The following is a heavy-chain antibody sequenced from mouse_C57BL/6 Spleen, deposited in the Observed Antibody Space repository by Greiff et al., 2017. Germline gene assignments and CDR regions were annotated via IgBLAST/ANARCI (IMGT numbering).Heavy chain of an antibody. D-gene: IGHD1-1*01. J-gene: IGHJ4*01. CDR3: TRSYGSSYDYAMDY. CDR2: IDPETGGT. CDR1: GYTFTDYE. V-gene: IGHV1-15*01. Sequence: QVQLKQSGAELVRPGASVTLSCKASGYTFTDYEMHWVKQTPVHGLEWIGAIDPETGGTAYNQKFTGKAILTADKSSSTAYMELRSLTSADSAVYYCTRSYGSSYDYAMDYWGQGTSVTVSS.